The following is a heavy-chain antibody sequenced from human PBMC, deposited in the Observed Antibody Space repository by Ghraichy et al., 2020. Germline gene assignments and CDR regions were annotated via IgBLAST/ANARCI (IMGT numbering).Heavy chain of an antibody. CDR1: GSPVCALF. J-gene: IGHJ4*02. D-gene: IGHD1-14*01. V-gene: IGHV1-2*06. CDR3: ARVPRRTPTGDFDY. CDR2: INPDSGDT. Sequence: ASVKVSCKVGGSPVCALFMRWVRVGRVLGVEWMGRINPDSGDTNFAPKFQGRVTMTRDASISTAYMELSSLKSDDTAVYFCARVPRRTPTGDFDYWGQGTLVTFSA.